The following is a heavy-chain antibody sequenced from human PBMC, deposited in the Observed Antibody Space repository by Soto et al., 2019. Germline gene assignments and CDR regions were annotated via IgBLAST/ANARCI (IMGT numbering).Heavy chain of an antibody. Sequence: QVQLVESGGGVGQPGKSLRLSCAASGFTFSSYAMHWVRQAPGKGLEWVAVISYDGNTKNYADSVKGRFTISRDNSKNTLFVQMNSLRDDYTAGYYCAKDPWEYHLIRPASMDVWGQGTTVTVSS. J-gene: IGHJ6*02. CDR2: ISYDGNTK. D-gene: IGHD1-26*01. CDR3: AKDPWEYHLIRPASMDV. CDR1: GFTFSSYA. V-gene: IGHV3-30-3*01.